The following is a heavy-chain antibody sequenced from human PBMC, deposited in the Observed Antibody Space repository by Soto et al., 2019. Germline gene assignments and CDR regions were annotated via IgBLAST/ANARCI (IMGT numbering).Heavy chain of an antibody. CDR2: ISYDGSRK. Sequence: PGGSLRLSCAASGFTFSSYWMHSVRQPPGKGLEWVALISYDGSRKCYTDSVKGRFSISRDNSKSTLYLQMDSLRPDDTAVYYCAKVRRVGANYFDYWGQGTLVTVSS. CDR1: GFTFSSYW. D-gene: IGHD1-26*01. CDR3: AKVRRVGANYFDY. J-gene: IGHJ4*02. V-gene: IGHV3-30*18.